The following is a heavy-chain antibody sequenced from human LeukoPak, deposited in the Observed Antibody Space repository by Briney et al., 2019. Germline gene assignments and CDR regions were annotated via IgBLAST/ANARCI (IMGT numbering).Heavy chain of an antibody. J-gene: IGHJ4*02. CDR2: ISWNSGSI. Sequence: GGSLRLSCAASGFTFDDYAMHWVRQAPGKGLEWVSGISWNSGSIGYADSVKGRFTISRDNSKNTLYLQMNSLRAEDTAVYYCAREIIQLPGYFDYWGQGTLVTVSS. V-gene: IGHV3-9*01. D-gene: IGHD5-18*01. CDR1: GFTFDDYA. CDR3: AREIIQLPGYFDY.